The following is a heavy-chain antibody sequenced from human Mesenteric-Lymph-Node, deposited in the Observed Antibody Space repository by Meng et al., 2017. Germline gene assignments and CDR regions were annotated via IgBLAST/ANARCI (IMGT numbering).Heavy chain of an antibody. CDR3: ARASYGSGSPLGESWFDP. CDR2: IHDSGST. Sequence: VKLQDAGPGLVKHSQTLSLTGTVSGGSISSGGYYWSWIRQHPGKGLEWIGYIHDSGSTYYNPSLKSRVTISADTSKNQFSLKLSSVTAADTAVYYCARASYGSGSPLGESWFDPWGQGTLVTVSS. CDR1: GGSISSGGYY. J-gene: IGHJ5*02. V-gene: IGHV4-31*03. D-gene: IGHD3-10*01.